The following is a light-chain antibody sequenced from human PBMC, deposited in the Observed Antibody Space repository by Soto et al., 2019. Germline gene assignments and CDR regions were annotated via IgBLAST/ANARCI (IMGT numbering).Light chain of an antibody. J-gene: IGKJ5*01. Sequence: IQLTQSPSSLSASVGDRVTITCRTSQCIDTYLAWYQQKPGRAPKLLINAASILQNGVPSRFSGSGSGTDFTLTISSLQPEDVATYYCQQLDSYLPFGQGTRLEIK. CDR3: QQLDSYLP. CDR1: QCIDTY. CDR2: AAS. V-gene: IGKV1-9*01.